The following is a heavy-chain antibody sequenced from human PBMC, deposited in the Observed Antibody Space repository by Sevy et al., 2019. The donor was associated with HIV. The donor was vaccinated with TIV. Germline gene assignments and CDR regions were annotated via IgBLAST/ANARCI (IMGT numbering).Heavy chain of an antibody. Sequence: GGSLRLSCAASGFTFSSYEMNWVRQAPGKGLEWVSYISSSGSTIYYADSVKGRFTISRDNAKNSLYLQMNSLRAEDTAVYYCARVAGGGSPTIDYYGMDVWGQGTTVTVSS. CDR3: ARVAGGGSPTIDYYGMDV. CDR1: GFTFSSYE. J-gene: IGHJ6*02. D-gene: IGHD6-19*01. CDR2: ISSSGSTI. V-gene: IGHV3-48*03.